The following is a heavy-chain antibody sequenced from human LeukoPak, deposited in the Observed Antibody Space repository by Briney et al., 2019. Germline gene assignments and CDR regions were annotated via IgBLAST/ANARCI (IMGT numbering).Heavy chain of an antibody. Sequence: GGSLRLSCAASGFTFINYRMNWVRQAPGKGLEWVSSISTSRSYIYYADSVKGRFTISRDNAKNSLYLQMNSLRAEDTAVYYCARDGDYYGSGSYRDGFDIWGQGTMVTVSS. D-gene: IGHD3-10*01. CDR3: ARDGDYYGSGSYRDGFDI. CDR1: GFTFINYR. V-gene: IGHV3-21*01. J-gene: IGHJ3*02. CDR2: ISTSRSYI.